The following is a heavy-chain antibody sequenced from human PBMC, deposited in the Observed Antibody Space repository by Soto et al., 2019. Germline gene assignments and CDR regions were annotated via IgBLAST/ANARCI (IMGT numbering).Heavy chain of an antibody. D-gene: IGHD6-6*01. CDR2: IIPIFGTA. CDR3: ARRSIAARPPEGCFDP. Sequence: QVQLVQSGAEVKKPGSSVKVSCKASGGTFSSDAISWVRQAPRQGLEWMGGIIPIFGTANYAQKFQGRVTITADESTSTAYMELSSLSSEDTAVYHCARRSIAARPPEGCFDPWGQGTLVTVSS. CDR1: GGTFSSDA. J-gene: IGHJ5*02. V-gene: IGHV1-69*01.